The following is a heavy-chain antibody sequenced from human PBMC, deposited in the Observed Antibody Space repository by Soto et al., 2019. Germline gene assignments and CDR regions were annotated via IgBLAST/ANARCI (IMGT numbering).Heavy chain of an antibody. CDR2: INAGNGST. V-gene: IGHV1-3*01. CDR3: ARCDDSSGYYVHPGPFVY. Sequence: ASVKVSCKASGYTFTSYAMHWVRQAPGQRLEWMGWINAGNGSTKYSQKFQGRVTITRDTSASTAYMELSSLRSEDTAVYYCARCDDSSGYYVHPGPFVYWGQGTLVTVSS. J-gene: IGHJ4*02. D-gene: IGHD3-22*01. CDR1: GYTFTSYA.